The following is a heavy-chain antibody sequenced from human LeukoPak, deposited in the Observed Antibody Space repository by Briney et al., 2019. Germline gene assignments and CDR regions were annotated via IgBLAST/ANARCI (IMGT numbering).Heavy chain of an antibody. D-gene: IGHD1-26*01. CDR1: GGSFSGYY. Sequence: SETLSLTCAVYGGSFSGYYWSWIRQPPGKGLEWIGEINHSGSTNYNPSLKSRVTISVDTSKNQFSLKLSSVTAADTAVYYCASSRPSGSYPTADYWGQGTLVTVSS. V-gene: IGHV4-34*01. J-gene: IGHJ4*02. CDR2: INHSGST. CDR3: ASSRPSGSYPTADY.